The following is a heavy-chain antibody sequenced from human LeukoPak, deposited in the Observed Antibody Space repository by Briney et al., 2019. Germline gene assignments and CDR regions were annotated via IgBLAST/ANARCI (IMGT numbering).Heavy chain of an antibody. D-gene: IGHD5-12*01. Sequence: SVKVSCKASGGTFSSYAISWVRQAPGQGLEWMGGIIPIFGTANYAQKFQGRVTITADRSTSTAYMELSSLRSEDTAVYYCAKEDAGYSDSDDYYYMDVWGKGTTLIVSS. CDR1: GGTFSSYA. V-gene: IGHV1-69*06. J-gene: IGHJ6*03. CDR3: AKEDAGYSDSDDYYYMDV. CDR2: IIPIFGTA.